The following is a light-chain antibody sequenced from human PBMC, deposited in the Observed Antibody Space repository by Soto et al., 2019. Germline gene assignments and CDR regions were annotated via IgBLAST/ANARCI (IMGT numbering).Light chain of an antibody. Sequence: DIQMTQSPSTLSASVGDRVTITCRASQTITTWLAWYQQKPGKAPKSLIYKASSLESGVPSRFSGSGSGTEFTLTISSLQPDDFATYYCQQYQSYSSFAGGTKVEI. J-gene: IGKJ4*01. CDR1: QTITTW. CDR3: QQYQSYSS. CDR2: KAS. V-gene: IGKV1-5*03.